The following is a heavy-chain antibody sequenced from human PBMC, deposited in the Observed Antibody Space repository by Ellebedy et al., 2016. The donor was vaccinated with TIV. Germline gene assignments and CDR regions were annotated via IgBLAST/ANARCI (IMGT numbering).Heavy chain of an antibody. CDR1: GGTFSSDV. CDR2: IIPMFGTA. V-gene: IGHV1-69*13. Sequence: AASVKVSCKASGGTFSSDVFTWVRQAPGQGLEWMGGIIPMFGTANYAQKFQGRATITADESTGTAYMELSNLRSEDTAVCYCAREQESPLGFWGQGTLVTVSS. J-gene: IGHJ1*01. CDR3: AREQESPLGF. D-gene: IGHD1-26*01.